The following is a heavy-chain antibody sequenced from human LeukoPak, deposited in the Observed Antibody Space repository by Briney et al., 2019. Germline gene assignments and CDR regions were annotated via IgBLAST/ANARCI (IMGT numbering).Heavy chain of an antibody. Sequence: GGSLRLSCAASGFTFSSYAMSWVRQAPGKGLEWVSAISGSGGSTYYADSVKGRFTISRDNSKNTLYLQMNSLRAEDTAVYYCARHRKLQWELQARPPGILDYWGQGTLVTVSS. CDR3: ARHRKLQWELQARPPGILDY. CDR2: ISGSGGST. V-gene: IGHV3-23*01. J-gene: IGHJ4*02. D-gene: IGHD1-26*01. CDR1: GFTFSSYA.